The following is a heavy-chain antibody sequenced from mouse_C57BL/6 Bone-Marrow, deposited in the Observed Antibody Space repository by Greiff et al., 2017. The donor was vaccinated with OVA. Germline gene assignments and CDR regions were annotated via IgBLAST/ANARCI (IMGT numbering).Heavy chain of an antibody. J-gene: IGHJ4*01. CDR2: FYPGSGSI. D-gene: IGHD2-5*01. V-gene: IGHV1-62-2*01. CDR3: ARHEAYYSNLSYAMDY. CDR1: GYTFTEYT. Sequence: VKLQESGAELVKPGASVKLSCKASGYTFTEYTIHWVKQRSGQGLEWIGWFYPGSGSIKYNEKFKDKATLTADKSSSTVYMELSRLTSEDSAVYFCARHEAYYSNLSYAMDYWGQGTSVTVSS.